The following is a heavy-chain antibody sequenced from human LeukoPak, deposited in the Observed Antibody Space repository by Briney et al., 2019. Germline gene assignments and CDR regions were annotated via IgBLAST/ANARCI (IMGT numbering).Heavy chain of an antibody. J-gene: IGHJ4*02. Sequence: GGSLRLSCAASGFTFRNYAMSWVRQAAGKGLEWVSAISGSGGSTYYADSVKGRFTISGDNFKNTLYPQMNSLRAEDTAVYYCAKGESGYDSYFDYWGQGTLVTVSS. CDR3: AKGESGYDSYFDY. CDR1: GFTFRNYA. CDR2: ISGSGGST. D-gene: IGHD5-12*01. V-gene: IGHV3-23*01.